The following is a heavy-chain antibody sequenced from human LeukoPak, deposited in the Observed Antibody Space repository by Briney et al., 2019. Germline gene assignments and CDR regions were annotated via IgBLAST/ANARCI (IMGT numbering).Heavy chain of an antibody. J-gene: IGHJ4*02. CDR1: GGSISSGTYY. V-gene: IGHV4-61*02. CDR2: IHISGST. Sequence: KPSETLSLTCTVSGGSISSGTYYWSWIRQPAGKGLEWIGRIHISGSTNYNPSLKSRITISVDTSKNQFSLKLSSVTAADTAVYYCAGDLRGSSGFYYGDWGQGTLVTVSS. D-gene: IGHD3-22*01. CDR3: AGDLRGSSGFYYGD.